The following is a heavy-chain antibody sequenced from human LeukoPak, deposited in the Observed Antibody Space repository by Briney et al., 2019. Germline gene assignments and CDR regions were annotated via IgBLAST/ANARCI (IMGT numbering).Heavy chain of an antibody. V-gene: IGHV4-34*01. CDR3: ARVQAAAGTSWFDP. Sequence: KPSETLSLTCAVYGGSFSGYYWSWIRQPPGKGLEWIGEINHSGSTNYNPSLKSRVTISVDTSKNQFSLKLNSVTAADTAVYYCARVQAAAGTSWFDPWGQGTLVTVSS. CDR1: GGSFSGYY. CDR2: INHSGST. D-gene: IGHD6-13*01. J-gene: IGHJ5*02.